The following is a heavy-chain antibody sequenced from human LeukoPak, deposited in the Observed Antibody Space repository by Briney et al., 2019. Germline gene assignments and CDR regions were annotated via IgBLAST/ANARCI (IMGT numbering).Heavy chain of an antibody. Sequence: GGSLRLSCATSGFTLSSYSMNWVRQAPGKGLEWVSYINSGSTTIYYADSVKGRFTISRDNAKNSLYLQMNSLRAEDTAVYYCARDVEQWLVRVYYFDYWGQGTLVTVSS. J-gene: IGHJ4*02. CDR1: GFTLSSYS. V-gene: IGHV3-48*01. CDR2: INSGSTTI. CDR3: ARDVEQWLVRVYYFDY. D-gene: IGHD6-19*01.